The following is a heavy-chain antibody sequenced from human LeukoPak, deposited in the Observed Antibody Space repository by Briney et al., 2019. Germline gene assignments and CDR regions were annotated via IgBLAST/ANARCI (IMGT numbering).Heavy chain of an antibody. CDR2: ISYDGSNK. Sequence: PGGSLRLSCAASGFTFSSYGMHWVRQAPGKGLEWVAVISYDGSNKYYADSVKGRFTISRDNSKNTLYLQMNSLRAEDTAVYYCAKVMPYYYESSGYLDYWGQGTLVTVSS. CDR1: GFTFSSYG. V-gene: IGHV3-30*18. J-gene: IGHJ4*02. CDR3: AKVMPYYYESSGYLDY. D-gene: IGHD3-22*01.